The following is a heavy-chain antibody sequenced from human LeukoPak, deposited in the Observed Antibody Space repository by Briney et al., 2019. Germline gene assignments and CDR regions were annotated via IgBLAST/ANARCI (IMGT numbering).Heavy chain of an antibody. Sequence: GGSLRLSCAASGFTFSTYAMSWVRQAPGKGLEWVSLIIGSGGSIHYADSVRGRFTISRDNFKNTVFLQLSSLRPEDTAVYYCAKHGDDVWGSFRFGFDSWGQGTLVTVSS. J-gene: IGHJ4*02. CDR2: IIGSGGSI. CDR1: GFTFSTYA. CDR3: AKHGDDVWGSFRFGFDS. D-gene: IGHD3-16*02. V-gene: IGHV3-23*01.